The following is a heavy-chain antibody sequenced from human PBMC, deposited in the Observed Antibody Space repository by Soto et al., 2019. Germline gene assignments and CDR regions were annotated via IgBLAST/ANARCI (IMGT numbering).Heavy chain of an antibody. J-gene: IGHJ3*02. V-gene: IGHV1-18*01. CDR2: ISAYNGNT. CDR3: ASAGKMGVRLLDAFDI. D-gene: IGHD2-21*02. CDR1: GYTFTSYG. Sequence: QVRLVQSGAEVKKPGASVKVSCKASGYTFTSYGISWVRQAPGQGPEWMGWISAYNGNTNYAQKLRRRVTMTTDTSPSAAYTELRSLRSDDTAVYYCASAGKMGVRLLDAFDIWGQGTMVTVSS.